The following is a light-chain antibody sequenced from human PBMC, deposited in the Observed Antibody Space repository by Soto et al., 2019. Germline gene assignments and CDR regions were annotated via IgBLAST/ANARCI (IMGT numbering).Light chain of an antibody. CDR1: QSVSNNY. CDR2: GAS. CDR3: QQYDNSPWT. Sequence: EIVLTQSPGTLSLSPGERATLSCRASQSVSNNYLAWYQRKPGQAPRLLIYGASSRATGITHRFSGSGSGTDFTLTISRLEPEDFAVYYCQQYDNSPWTFGQGTKVAI. V-gene: IGKV3-20*01. J-gene: IGKJ1*01.